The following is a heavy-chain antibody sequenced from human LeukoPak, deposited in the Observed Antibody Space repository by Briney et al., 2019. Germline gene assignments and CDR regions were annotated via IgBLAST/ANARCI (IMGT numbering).Heavy chain of an antibody. CDR1: GFTFSSYG. Sequence: GGSLRLSCAASGFTFSSYGMHWVRQAPGKGLEWVAVISYDGSNKYYADSVKGRFTISRDNSKNTLYLQMNSLRAEDTAVYYCAKENIRYSYGHYIDYWGQGTLVTVSS. J-gene: IGHJ4*02. D-gene: IGHD5-18*01. CDR3: AKENIRYSYGHYIDY. CDR2: ISYDGSNK. V-gene: IGHV3-30*18.